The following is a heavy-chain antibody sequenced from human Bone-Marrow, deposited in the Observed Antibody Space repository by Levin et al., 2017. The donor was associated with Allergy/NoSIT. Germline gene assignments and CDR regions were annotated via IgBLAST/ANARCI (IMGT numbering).Heavy chain of an antibody. D-gene: IGHD3-3*01. CDR1: GFTFSSYG. CDR2: IWYDGSNK. CDR3: ARAQQYYDFWSGYSVSDAFDI. V-gene: IGHV3-33*01. J-gene: IGHJ3*02. Sequence: SCAASGFTFSSYGMHWVRQAPGKGLEWVAVIWYDGSNKYYADSVKGRFTISRDNSKNTLYLQMNSLRAEDTAVYYCARAQQYYDFWSGYSVSDAFDIWGQGTMVTVSS.